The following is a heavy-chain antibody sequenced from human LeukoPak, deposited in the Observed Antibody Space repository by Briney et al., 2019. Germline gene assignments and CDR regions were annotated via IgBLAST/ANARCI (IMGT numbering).Heavy chain of an antibody. Sequence: SETLSLTCAVYGGSFSGYYWSWIRQPPGKGLEWIGEINHSGSTNYNPSLKSRVTISVDTSKNQFSLKLSSVTAADTAVYYCARRGDYYDSSGYYWGQGTLVTVSS. V-gene: IGHV4-34*01. CDR2: INHSGST. J-gene: IGHJ4*02. D-gene: IGHD3-22*01. CDR1: GGSFSGYY. CDR3: ARRGDYYDSSGYY.